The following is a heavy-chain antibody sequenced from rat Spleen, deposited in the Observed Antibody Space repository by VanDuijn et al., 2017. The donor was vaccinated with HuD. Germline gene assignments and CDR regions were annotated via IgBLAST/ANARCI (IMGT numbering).Heavy chain of an antibody. CDR3: GRRDYGGYGDY. CDR1: GFTFSDYN. CDR2: VSPTGGST. Sequence: EVQLVESGGGLVQPGRSLKLSCAASGFTFSDYNMSWVRQAPTKGLEWVASVSPTGGSTYYRDSVKGRFTFSRDNAKSTLYLQMDSLRSEDTATYYCGRRDYGGYGDYWGQGTLVTVSS. J-gene: IGHJ3*01. D-gene: IGHD1-11*01. V-gene: IGHV5-25*01.